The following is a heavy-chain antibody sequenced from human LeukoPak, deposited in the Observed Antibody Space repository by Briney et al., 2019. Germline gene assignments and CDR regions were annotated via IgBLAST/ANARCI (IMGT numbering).Heavy chain of an antibody. CDR1: GYSFTSYW. V-gene: IGHV5-51*01. J-gene: IGHJ6*03. D-gene: IGHD4-11*01. CDR2: IYPGDSDT. Sequence: GESLKISCKGSGYSFTSYWIGWVRQMPGKGLEWMGIIYPGDSDTRYSPSFQGQVTISADKSISTAYLQWSSLKASDTAMYYCARSRLNSNYDYYYYYMDVWGKGTTVTVSS. CDR3: ARSRLNSNYDYYYYYMDV.